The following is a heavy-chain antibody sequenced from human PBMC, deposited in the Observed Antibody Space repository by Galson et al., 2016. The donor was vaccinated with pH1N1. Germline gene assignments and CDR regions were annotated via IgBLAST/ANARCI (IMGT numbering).Heavy chain of an antibody. CDR3: ASAGYRSGWYGIGAFDV. V-gene: IGHV4-31*03. D-gene: IGHD6-13*01. CDR2: IHNSGST. CDR1: GGSISSGGNY. Sequence: TLSLTCTVFGVSGGSISSGGNYWSWIRQHPGKGLEWIGDIHNSGSTGYNPSLKSRATISVDSSKSQFSLNLRSVTAADTAVYYCASAGYRSGWYGIGAFDVWGQGTKVTVSS. J-gene: IGHJ3*01.